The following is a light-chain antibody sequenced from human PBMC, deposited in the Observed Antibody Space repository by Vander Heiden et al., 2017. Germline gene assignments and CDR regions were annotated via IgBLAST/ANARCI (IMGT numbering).Light chain of an antibody. CDR3: QVWDSNSDHLVV. CDR1: SIEDKR. J-gene: IGLJ2*01. V-gene: IGLV3-21*02. CDR2: DET. Sequence: SYVLTQAPPVSVAPGQTARITCGGHSIEDKRVHWYQQKPGQAPVLVVYDETDRPSGIPDRFSGSNSGNTATLTITRVEAGDEADFYCQVWDSNSDHLVVFGGGTKLTVL.